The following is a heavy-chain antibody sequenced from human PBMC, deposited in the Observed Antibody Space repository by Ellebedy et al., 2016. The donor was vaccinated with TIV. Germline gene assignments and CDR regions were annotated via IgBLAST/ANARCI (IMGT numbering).Heavy chain of an antibody. CDR3: ARHHTVERGAIDY. CDR2: IYYSGST. CDR1: GGSISSPSYY. V-gene: IGHV4-39*01. Sequence: MPSETLFLTCTVSGGSISSPSYYWGWIRQPPGKGLEWIGSIYYSGSTYYYPSLKSRVTMSIDTSKNQFSLKLSSVTAADTAVYYCARHHTVERGAIDYWGQGTLVTVSS. J-gene: IGHJ4*02. D-gene: IGHD1-1*01.